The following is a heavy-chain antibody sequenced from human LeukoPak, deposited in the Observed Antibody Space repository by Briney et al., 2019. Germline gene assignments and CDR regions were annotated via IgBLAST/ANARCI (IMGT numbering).Heavy chain of an antibody. V-gene: IGHV3-23*01. CDR3: VKDETGSSWYN. Sequence: GGSLRLSCVASGFTFTSYAMSWVRQAPGKGLEWVSAISVAGYSTYYADSVKGRFTISRDNSKNTLYLQMNSLRAEDTAVYYCVKDETGSSWYNWGQGTLVTVSS. D-gene: IGHD6-13*01. J-gene: IGHJ4*02. CDR1: GFTFTSYA. CDR2: ISVAGYST.